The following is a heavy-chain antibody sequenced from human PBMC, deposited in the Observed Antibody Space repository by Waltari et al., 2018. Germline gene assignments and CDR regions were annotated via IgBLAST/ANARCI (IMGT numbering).Heavy chain of an antibody. CDR3: ARVLIVATEFDY. J-gene: IGHJ4*02. Sequence: QLQLQESGPGLVKPSETLSLTCPVSGGSISSSSYYWGWIRQPPGKGLERIGSIYYSGSTYYNPSLKSRVTISVDTSKNQFSLKLSSVTAADTAVYYCARVLIVATEFDYWGQGTLVTVSS. V-gene: IGHV4-39*07. D-gene: IGHD5-12*01. CDR2: IYYSGST. CDR1: GGSISSSSYY.